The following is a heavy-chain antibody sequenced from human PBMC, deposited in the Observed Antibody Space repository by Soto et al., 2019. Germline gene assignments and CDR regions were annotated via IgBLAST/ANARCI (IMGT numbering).Heavy chain of an antibody. CDR1: GFSLSTSGVG. CDR3: AHRRTYCSGSYSFGY. CDR2: IYWDDDK. V-gene: IGHV2-5*02. D-gene: IGHD3-10*01. Sequence: QITLKESGPTLVKPTQTLTLTCTFSGFSLSTSGVGVAWIRQPPGKALEWLALIYWDDDKRYSPSLKSRLTITKDTSKNQVVLTMTNMDPVDTATYYCAHRRTYCSGSYSFGYWGQGTLVTVSS. J-gene: IGHJ4*02.